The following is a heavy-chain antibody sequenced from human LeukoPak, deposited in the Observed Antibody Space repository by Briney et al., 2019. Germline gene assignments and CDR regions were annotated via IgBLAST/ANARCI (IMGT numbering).Heavy chain of an antibody. CDR1: GFTFSTYW. V-gene: IGHV3-23*01. CDR3: AKEPVGATGYFDY. D-gene: IGHD1-26*01. CDR2: ISGSGGST. J-gene: IGHJ4*02. Sequence: GGSLRLSCAASGFTFSTYWMTWVRQAPGKGLEWVSAISGSGGSTYYADSVKGRFTISRDNSKNTLYLQMNSLRAEDTAVYYCAKEPVGATGYFDYWGQGTLVTVSS.